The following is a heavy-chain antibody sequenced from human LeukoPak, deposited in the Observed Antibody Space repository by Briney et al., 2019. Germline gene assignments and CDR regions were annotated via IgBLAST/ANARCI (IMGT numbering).Heavy chain of an antibody. Sequence: GWSLRLSCVGSGFTFRSHAMSWVRQAPEKGLEFVSGIYENGGTTYYADSVKGRFSISRDNSKNTLYLQMNSLRAEDTAVYYCAKDLSGSGSELFDYWGQGTLVTVSS. V-gene: IGHV3-23*01. D-gene: IGHD5-12*01. CDR3: AKDLSGSGSELFDY. CDR2: IYENGGTT. CDR1: GFTFRSHA. J-gene: IGHJ4*02.